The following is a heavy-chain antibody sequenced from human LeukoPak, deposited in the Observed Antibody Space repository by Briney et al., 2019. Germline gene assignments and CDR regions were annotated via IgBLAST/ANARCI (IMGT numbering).Heavy chain of an antibody. CDR1: GFTVSSDS. V-gene: IGHV3-53*01. CDR2: ICSGGST. Sequence: GGSLRLSCTVSGFTVSSDSMSWVRQAPGKGLEWVSFICSGGSTHYSDSVKGRFTISRDNSKNTLYLQMNSLRAEDTAVYYCARGQRSAPIVSSSWFYFDYWGQGTLVTVSS. CDR3: ARGQRSAPIVSSSWFYFDY. D-gene: IGHD6-13*01. J-gene: IGHJ4*02.